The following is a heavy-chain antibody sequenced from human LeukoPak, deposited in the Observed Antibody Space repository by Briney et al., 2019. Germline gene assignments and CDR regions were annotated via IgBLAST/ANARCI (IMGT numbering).Heavy chain of an antibody. Sequence: PSETLSLTCAVYGGSFSGYYWSWIRQPPGKGLEWIGEINHSGSTNYNPSLKSRVTISVDTSKNQFSLKLSSVTAADTAVYYCARGPPMTYYFDYWGQGTLAIVSS. CDR3: ARGPPMTYYFDY. J-gene: IGHJ4*02. D-gene: IGHD3-22*01. V-gene: IGHV4-34*01. CDR2: INHSGST. CDR1: GGSFSGYY.